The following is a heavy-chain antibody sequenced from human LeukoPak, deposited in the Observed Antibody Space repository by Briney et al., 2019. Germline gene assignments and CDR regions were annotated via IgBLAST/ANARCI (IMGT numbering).Heavy chain of an antibody. Sequence: GGSLRLSCAASGFTFSSYAMHWVRQAPGKGLEYVSAISSNGGSTYYANSVKGRFTISRDNSKNTLYLQMGSLRAEDMAVYYCARPVGAHTTNDAFDIWGQGTMVTVSS. D-gene: IGHD1-26*01. CDR3: ARPVGAHTTNDAFDI. J-gene: IGHJ3*02. CDR1: GFTFSSYA. CDR2: ISSNGGST. V-gene: IGHV3-64*01.